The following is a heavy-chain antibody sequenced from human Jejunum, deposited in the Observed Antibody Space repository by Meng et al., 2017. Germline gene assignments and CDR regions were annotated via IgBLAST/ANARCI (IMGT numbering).Heavy chain of an antibody. Sequence: QVQLVQSGAEVKKPGASMKVSCKASGYTFNNYAITWVRQAPGQGLEWVGWISTFTTQTGSAQKFQGRVTVTADRTTNTAYLEVTSLRLDDTALYYCARLPRYSGAYYAFDIWGQGTMVTVS. CDR2: ISTFTTQT. D-gene: IGHD1-26*01. J-gene: IGHJ3*02. CDR1: GYTFNNYA. CDR3: ARLPRYSGAYYAFDI. V-gene: IGHV1-18*01.